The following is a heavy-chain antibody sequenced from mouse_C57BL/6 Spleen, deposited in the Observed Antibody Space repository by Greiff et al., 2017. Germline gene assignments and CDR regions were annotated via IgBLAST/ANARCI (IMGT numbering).Heavy chain of an antibody. CDR3: ARGDYGNYYAMDY. J-gene: IGHJ4*01. Sequence: QVQLQQSGPELVKPGASVKISCKASGYAFSSSWMNWVKQRPGKGLEWIGRIYPGDGDTNYNGKFKGKATLTADKSSSTAYMQLSSLTSEDSAVYFCARGDYGNYYAMDYWGQGTSGTVSS. D-gene: IGHD2-1*01. CDR2: IYPGDGDT. CDR1: GYAFSSSW. V-gene: IGHV1-82*01.